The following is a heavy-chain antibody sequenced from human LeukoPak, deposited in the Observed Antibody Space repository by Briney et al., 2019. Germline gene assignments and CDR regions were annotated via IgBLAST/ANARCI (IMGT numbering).Heavy chain of an antibody. V-gene: IGHV4-39*07. CDR2: IYHSGST. J-gene: IGHJ4*02. CDR1: GGSISSSSYY. Sequence: KPSETLSLTCTVSGGSISSSSYYWGWIRQPPGKGLEWIGSIYHSGSTYYNPSLKSRVTISVDTSKNQFSLKLSSVTAADTAVYYCARDQDWNPYYFDYWGQGTLVTVSS. D-gene: IGHD1-1*01. CDR3: ARDQDWNPYYFDY.